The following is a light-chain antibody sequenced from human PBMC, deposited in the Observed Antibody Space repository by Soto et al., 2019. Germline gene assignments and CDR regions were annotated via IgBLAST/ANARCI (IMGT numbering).Light chain of an antibody. CDR2: AAS. Sequence: DIHMTQSPSSLSAFVGDRVTITCRASQNIRNYLNWYQQKPGKAPKLLIYAASSLQSGVPSRFSGSGSGTDFTLTISSLQPEDFATYYCQQSYSNPGTFGQGTKAEI. J-gene: IGKJ1*01. V-gene: IGKV1-39*01. CDR3: QQSYSNPGT. CDR1: QNIRNY.